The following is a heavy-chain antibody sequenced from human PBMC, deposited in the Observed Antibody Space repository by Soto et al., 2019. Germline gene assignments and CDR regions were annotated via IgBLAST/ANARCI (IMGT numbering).Heavy chain of an antibody. J-gene: IGHJ4*02. V-gene: IGHV3-43*01. CDR3: AKDSALNLDTAMAK. CDR2: ISWDGGST. D-gene: IGHD5-18*01. CDR1: GFTFDDYT. Sequence: EVQLVESGGVVVQPGGSLRLSCAASGFTFDDYTMHWVRQAPGKGLEWVSLISWDGGSTYYADSVKGRFTISRDNSKNSLYLQMNSLRTEDTALYYCAKDSALNLDTAMAKWGQGTLVTVSS.